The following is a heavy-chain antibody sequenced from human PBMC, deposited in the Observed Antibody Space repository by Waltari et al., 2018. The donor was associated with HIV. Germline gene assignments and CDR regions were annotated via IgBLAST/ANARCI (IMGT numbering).Heavy chain of an antibody. CDR3: ARDSRGSTWSLNWFDP. D-gene: IGHD6-6*01. CDR1: GFIFITYS. V-gene: IGHV3-21*01. CDR2: ISSSGNFK. J-gene: IGHJ5*02. Sequence: GESLRLSCVTSGFIFITYSMNWVRQAPGKGPEWVSSISSSGNFKHYADSGKGRFTISRDNAENSLYLQMNGLRAEDTAIYDCARDSRGSTWSLNWFDPWGQGTLVTVSS.